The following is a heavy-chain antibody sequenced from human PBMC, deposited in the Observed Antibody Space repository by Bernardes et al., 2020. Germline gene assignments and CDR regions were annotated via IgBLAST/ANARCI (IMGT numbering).Heavy chain of an antibody. CDR1: GGTFSSYA. CDR3: ARGLGYCSSTSCYTKGHYYYYYMDV. J-gene: IGHJ6*03. CDR2: IIPIFGTA. D-gene: IGHD2-2*02. Sequence: SVKVSCKASGGTFSSYAISWVRQAPGQGLEWMGGIIPIFGTANYAQKFQGRVTITADKSTSTAYMELSSLRSEDTAVYYCARGLGYCSSTSCYTKGHYYYYYMDVWGKGTTVTVSS. V-gene: IGHV1-69*06.